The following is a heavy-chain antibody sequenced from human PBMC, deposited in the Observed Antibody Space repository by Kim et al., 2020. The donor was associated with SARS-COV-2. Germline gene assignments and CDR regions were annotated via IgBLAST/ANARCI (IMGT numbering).Heavy chain of an antibody. CDR1: GFPFNDYY. Sequence: GGSLRLSCAASGFPFNDYYMTWIRQAPGKGLEWVGYISSSGNTIFYPESVRGRFTISRDDAKNSVYLQMNSLTAEDTAVYHCARASDIRSQYYSGLDVWG. V-gene: IGHV3-11*01. J-gene: IGHJ6*01. CDR2: ISSSGNTI. CDR3: ARASDIRSQYYSGLDV. D-gene: IGHD3-16*01.